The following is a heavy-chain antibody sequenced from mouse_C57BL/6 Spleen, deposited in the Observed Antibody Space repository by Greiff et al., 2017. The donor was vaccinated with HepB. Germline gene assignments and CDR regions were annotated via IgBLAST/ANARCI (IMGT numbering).Heavy chain of an antibody. J-gene: IGHJ2*01. V-gene: IGHV1-50*01. CDR1: GYTFTSYW. CDR2: IDPSDSYT. D-gene: IGHD2-14*01. CDR3: ARLGTPLDY. Sequence: QVQLKQPGAELVKPGASVKLSCKASGYTFTSYWMQWVKQRPGQGLEWIGEIDPSDSYTNYNQKFKGKATLTVDTSSSTAYMQLSSLTSEDSAVYYCARLGTPLDYWGQGTTLTVSS.